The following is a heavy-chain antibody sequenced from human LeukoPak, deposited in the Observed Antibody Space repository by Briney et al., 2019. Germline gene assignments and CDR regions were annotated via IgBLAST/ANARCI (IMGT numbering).Heavy chain of an antibody. D-gene: IGHD2-21*02. Sequence: SETLSLTCTVSGASIRSSYWTWIRQPPGKGLEWMGYIYHTGSTNYNPSLKSRLTISLDTSKNQFSLKLNSVTAADTAVYYCARSVLAQAVTHWFDPWGQGSLVTVSS. CDR1: GASIRSSY. V-gene: IGHV4-59*01. CDR2: IYHTGST. CDR3: ARSVLAQAVTHWFDP. J-gene: IGHJ5*02.